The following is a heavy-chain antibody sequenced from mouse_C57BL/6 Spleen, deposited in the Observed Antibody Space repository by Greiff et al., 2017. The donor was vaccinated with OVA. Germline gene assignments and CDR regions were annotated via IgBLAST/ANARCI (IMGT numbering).Heavy chain of an antibody. CDR3: ARERDYDYDGYYAMDY. D-gene: IGHD2-4*01. Sequence: VQLQQSVAELVRPGTSVKMSCKASGYTFPNYWIGWAKQRPGHGLEWIGDIYPGGGYTNYNEKFKGKATLTADKSSSTAYMQFSSLTSEDSAIYYCARERDYDYDGYYAMDYGGQGTSVTVSS. J-gene: IGHJ4*01. CDR2: IYPGGGYT. V-gene: IGHV1-63*01. CDR1: GYTFPNYW.